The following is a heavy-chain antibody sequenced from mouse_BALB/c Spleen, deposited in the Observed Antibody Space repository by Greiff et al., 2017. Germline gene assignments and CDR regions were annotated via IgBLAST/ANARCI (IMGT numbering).Heavy chain of an antibody. CDR1: GYSITSGYY. V-gene: IGHV3-6*02. D-gene: IGHD1-1*01. CDR3: AREGAITTVVVDY. CDR2: ISYDGSN. Sequence: VQLQQSGPGLVKPSQSLSLTCSVTGYSITSGYYWNWIRQLPGNKLEWMGYISYDGSNNYNPSLKNRISITRDTSKNQFFLKLNSVTTEDTATYYCAREGAITTVVVDYWGQGTSVTVSS. J-gene: IGHJ4*01.